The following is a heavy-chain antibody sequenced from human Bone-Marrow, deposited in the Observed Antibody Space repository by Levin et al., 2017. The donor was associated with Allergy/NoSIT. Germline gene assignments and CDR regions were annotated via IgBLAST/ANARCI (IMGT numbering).Heavy chain of an antibody. CDR3: VRGSNTGYYYGMDV. J-gene: IGHJ6*02. CDR1: GFTFSNYG. V-gene: IGHV3-33*01. Sequence: GGSLRLSCAASGFTFSNYGMYWVRQAPDKGLEWVAVMWFDGSNKYYADSVKGRFTISRDNFKNTLYLQMDSLRVEDTGVYYCVRGSNTGYYYGMDVWGQGTTVTVSS. D-gene: IGHD1-1*01. CDR2: MWFDGSNK.